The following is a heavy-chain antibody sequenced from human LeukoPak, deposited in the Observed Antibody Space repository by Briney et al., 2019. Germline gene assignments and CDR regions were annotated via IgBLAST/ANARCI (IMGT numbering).Heavy chain of an antibody. CDR2: IIPIFGTA. J-gene: IGHJ4*02. D-gene: IGHD6-19*01. V-gene: IGHV1-69*01. CDR3: ARERLAVAGESV. Sequence: SVKVSCKASGGTFSSYAISWVRQAPGQGLEWMGGIIPIFGTANYAQKFQGRVTITADESTSTAYMELSSLRSEDTAVYYCARERLAVAGESVWGQGTLVTVSS. CDR1: GGTFSSYA.